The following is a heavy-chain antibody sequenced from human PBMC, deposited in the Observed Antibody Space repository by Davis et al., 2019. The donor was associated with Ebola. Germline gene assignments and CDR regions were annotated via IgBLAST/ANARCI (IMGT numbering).Heavy chain of an antibody. CDR1: GFTFSSYA. CDR3: VKVVERIGGAYDI. J-gene: IGHJ3*02. V-gene: IGHV3-48*04. CDR2: ISSNSFTM. Sequence: PGGSLRLSCTASGFTFSSYAMNWVRQTPGKGLEWISYISSNSFTMYYADSVKGRFTISRDNAKSSLYLQMNSLRVEETALYYCVKVVERIGGAYDIWGQGAMVTVSS. D-gene: IGHD3-16*01.